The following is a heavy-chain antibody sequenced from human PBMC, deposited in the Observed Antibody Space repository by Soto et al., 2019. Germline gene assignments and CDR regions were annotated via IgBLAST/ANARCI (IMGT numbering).Heavy chain of an antibody. D-gene: IGHD3-22*01. Sequence: ASVKVSCKASEYSFTGRYLHWVRLAPGLGLEWMGWIDPKSGDTKYAQKFQDRVTMTRDTSINTAYLDLSRLTSDDTAVYYCARDYDKSGYDYFDPWGQGTLVTVSS. CDR3: ARDYDKSGYDYFDP. V-gene: IGHV1-2*02. J-gene: IGHJ5*02. CDR2: IDPKSGDT. CDR1: EYSFTGRY.